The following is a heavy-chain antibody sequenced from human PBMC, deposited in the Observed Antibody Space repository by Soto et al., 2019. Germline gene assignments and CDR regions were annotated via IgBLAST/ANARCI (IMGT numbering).Heavy chain of an antibody. D-gene: IGHD2-2*01. V-gene: IGHV1-18*01. CDR2: ISAYNGNT. CDR1: GYTFTSYG. J-gene: IGHJ4*02. Sequence: QVQLVQSGAEVKKPGASVKVSCKASGYTFTSYGISWVRQAPGQGLEWMGWISAYNGNTNYAQKLQGRVTMTTGTSTSTAYMELRSLRSDDTAVYYCARDHRDIVVVPAAIYFDYWGQGTLVTVSS. CDR3: ARDHRDIVVVPAAIYFDY.